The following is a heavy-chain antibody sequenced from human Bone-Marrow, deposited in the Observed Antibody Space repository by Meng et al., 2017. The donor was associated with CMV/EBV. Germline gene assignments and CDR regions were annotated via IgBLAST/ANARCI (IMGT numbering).Heavy chain of an antibody. D-gene: IGHD3-3*01. J-gene: IGHJ5*02. CDR2: IIPIFGTA. V-gene: IGHV1-69*05. CDR3: ARNYDFWSGYKNWFDP. CDR1: GGTFSSYA. Sequence: SVKVSCKASGGTFSSYAISWVRQAPGQGLEWMGGIIPIFGTANYAQKFQGRVTITTDESTSTAYMELSSLRSEDTAVYYCARNYDFWSGYKNWFDPWGQGTLVTVSS.